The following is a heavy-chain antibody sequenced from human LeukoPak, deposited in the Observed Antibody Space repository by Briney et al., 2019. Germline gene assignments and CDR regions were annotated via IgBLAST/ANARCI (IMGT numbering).Heavy chain of an antibody. CDR1: GVTFSSYG. Sequence: GGSLRLSCAASGVTFSSYGKHWVRQAPRTGLGLVAVISFYGSNKSYADSVKSRFTIIRDNSKNTLYLQMNSLRAEDTAVYYCATGMVRGAHDYWGQGTLVTVSS. D-gene: IGHD3-10*01. J-gene: IGHJ4*02. CDR3: ATGMVRGAHDY. V-gene: IGHV3-30*03. CDR2: ISFYGSNK.